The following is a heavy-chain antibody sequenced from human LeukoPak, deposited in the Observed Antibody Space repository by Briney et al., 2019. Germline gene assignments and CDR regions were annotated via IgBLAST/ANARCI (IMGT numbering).Heavy chain of an antibody. V-gene: IGHV3-66*01. CDR3: AREGGRGSFYD. J-gene: IGHJ4*02. Sequence: GRSLRLSCAASGFTVSSNYMSWVRQAPGKGLEWVSVIYSGGSTYSSDSVKGRFTISRDNSKNTLYLQMYSLRAEDTAVYYCAREGGRGSFYDWGQGTLVTVSS. D-gene: IGHD3-10*01. CDR2: IYSGGST. CDR1: GFTVSSNY.